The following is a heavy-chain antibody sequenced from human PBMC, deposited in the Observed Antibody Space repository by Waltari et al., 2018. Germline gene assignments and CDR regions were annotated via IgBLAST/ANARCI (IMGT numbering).Heavy chain of an antibody. V-gene: IGHV4-4*07. CDR2: IYTSGST. J-gene: IGHJ4*02. CDR1: GGSLSSYY. CDR3: ARGGAAAGPTFDY. Sequence: QVHLQESGPGLVKPSEPLSLTCTVSGGSLSSYYWRWIRQPAGKGLEWIGRIYTSGSTNYNPSLKSRVTMSVDTSKNQFSLKLSSVTAADTAVYYCARGGAAAGPTFDYWGQGTLVTVSS. D-gene: IGHD6-13*01.